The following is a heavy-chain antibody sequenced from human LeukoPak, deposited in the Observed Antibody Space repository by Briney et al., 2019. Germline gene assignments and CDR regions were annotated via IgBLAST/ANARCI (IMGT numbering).Heavy chain of an antibody. CDR3: ARVAWPDAFDI. V-gene: IGHV3-7*01. CDR1: GFTFSSYW. J-gene: IGHJ3*02. D-gene: IGHD5-24*01. Sequence: GGSLRLSCAASGFTFSSYWMSWVRQAPGKGLEWVANIKQDGSEKYYVDSVKGRFTISRDNAKNTLYLQMNSLRAEDTAVYYCARVAWPDAFDIWGQGTMVTVS. CDR2: IKQDGSEK.